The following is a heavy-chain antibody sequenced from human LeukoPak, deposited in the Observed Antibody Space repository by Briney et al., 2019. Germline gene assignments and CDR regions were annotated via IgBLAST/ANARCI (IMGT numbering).Heavy chain of an antibody. Sequence: SETLSLPCTVSGGSISSYYWSWIRQPPGKGLEWIGYIYYSGSTNYNPSLKSRVTISVDTSKNQFSLKLSSVTAADTAVYYCARLGPGGHGEFDYWGQGILVTVSS. V-gene: IGHV4-59*01. D-gene: IGHD3-10*01. CDR1: GGSISSYY. CDR3: ARLGPGGHGEFDY. J-gene: IGHJ4*02. CDR2: IYYSGST.